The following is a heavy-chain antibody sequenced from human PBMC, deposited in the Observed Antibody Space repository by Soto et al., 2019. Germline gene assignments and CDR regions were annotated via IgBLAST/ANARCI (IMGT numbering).Heavy chain of an antibody. J-gene: IGHJ5*02. CDR2: ITHSGST. V-gene: IGHV4-34*01. D-gene: IGHD6-13*01. CDR1: GGSFSSYY. Sequence: SETLSLTCAVYGGSFSSYYWSWIRQPPGKGLEWIGEITHSGSTNYNPSLKSRVTISVDTSKNQFSLKLSSVTAADTAVYYCARLGRQQLVRRNWFDLWGQ. CDR3: ARLGRQQLVRRNWFDL.